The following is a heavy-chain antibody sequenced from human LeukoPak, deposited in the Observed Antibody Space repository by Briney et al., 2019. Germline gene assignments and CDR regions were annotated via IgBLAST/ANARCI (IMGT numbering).Heavy chain of an antibody. J-gene: IGHJ3*02. CDR1: GGSISSYY. CDR2: IYTSGST. V-gene: IGHV4-4*07. Sequence: KSSETLSLTCTVSGGSISSYYWSWIRQPAGKGLEWIGRIYTSGSTNYNPSLKSRVTMSVDTSKNQFSLKLSSVTAADTAVYYCARDNEWGTGGAFDIWGQGTMVTVSS. D-gene: IGHD2-8*01. CDR3: ARDNEWGTGGAFDI.